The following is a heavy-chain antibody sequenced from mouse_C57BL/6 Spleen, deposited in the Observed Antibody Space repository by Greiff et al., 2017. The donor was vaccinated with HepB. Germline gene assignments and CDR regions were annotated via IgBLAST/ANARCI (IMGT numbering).Heavy chain of an antibody. D-gene: IGHD2-4*01. V-gene: IGHV1-18*01. CDR2: INPNNGGT. J-gene: IGHJ2*01. CDR3: ARDGGLPYYFDY. Sequence: VQLQQSGPELVKPGASVKIPCKASGYTFTDYNMDWVKQSHGKSLEWIGDINPNNGGTIYNQKFKGKATLTVDKSSSTAYMELRSLTSEDTAVYYCARDGGLPYYFDYWGQGTTLTVPS. CDR1: GYTFTDYN.